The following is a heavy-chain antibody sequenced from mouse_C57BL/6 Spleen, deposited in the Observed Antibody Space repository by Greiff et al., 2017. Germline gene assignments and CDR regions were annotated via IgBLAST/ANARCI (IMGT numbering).Heavy chain of an antibody. Sequence: VQLQQPGAELVKPGASVKLSCKASGYTFTSYWMHWVKQRPGRGLEWIGRIDPNSGGTKYNEKFKSKATLTVDKPSSTAYMQLSSLTSEDSAVYYCAREKEITTVVLPNQAWFAYWGQGTLVTVSA. J-gene: IGHJ3*01. CDR3: AREKEITTVVLPNQAWFAY. CDR1: GYTFTSYW. D-gene: IGHD1-1*01. V-gene: IGHV1-72*01. CDR2: IDPNSGGT.